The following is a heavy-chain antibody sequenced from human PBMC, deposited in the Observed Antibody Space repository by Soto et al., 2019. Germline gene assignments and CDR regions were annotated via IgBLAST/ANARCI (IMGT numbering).Heavy chain of an antibody. J-gene: IGHJ4*02. Sequence: GGSMRLSCAASGYTFSSYAMSWVRQAPRKGREWGSAIRGSVCSTYYADCVRGRFTISRDNAKNTLYLQMNSLRVEDTAVYYCAKDREDTAMAEFDYWGQVTLVTVSS. CDR2: IRGSVCST. CDR1: GYTFSSYA. CDR3: AKDREDTAMAEFDY. V-gene: IGHV3-23*01. D-gene: IGHD5-18*01.